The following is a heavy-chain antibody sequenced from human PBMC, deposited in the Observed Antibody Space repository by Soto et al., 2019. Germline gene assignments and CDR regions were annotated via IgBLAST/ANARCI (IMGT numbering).Heavy chain of an antibody. CDR3: ARAGYSSSSYYYYGMDV. Sequence: QEQLVQSGAEVKKPGASLRVSCKASGYTFTSYGISWVRQAHGQGLEWMGWISAYNGNTNYAQKLQGRVTMTTDTSTSTAYMELRSLRSDDTAVYYCARAGYSSSSYYYYGMDVWGQGTTVTVSS. CDR2: ISAYNGNT. D-gene: IGHD6-6*01. V-gene: IGHV1-18*01. J-gene: IGHJ6*02. CDR1: GYTFTSYG.